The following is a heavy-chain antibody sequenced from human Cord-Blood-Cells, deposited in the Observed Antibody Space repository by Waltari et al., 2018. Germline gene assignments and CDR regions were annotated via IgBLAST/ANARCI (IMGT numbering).Heavy chain of an antibody. Sequence: QRLEPGSRRVRPQRTLSPTFLVSAGPLSSANYYCSWIRQPPGRGLEWTGYIYYSGMNSYSPTIKSRVTISGDTSKNQFSLKLRAVTAAGTAVYYCAREKTRDDFWSGYYGPWGQGTLVTVSS. J-gene: IGHJ5*02. CDR3: AREKTRDDFWSGYYGP. CDR2: IYYSGMN. V-gene: IGHV4-30-4*01. CDR1: AGPLSSANYY. D-gene: IGHD3-3*01.